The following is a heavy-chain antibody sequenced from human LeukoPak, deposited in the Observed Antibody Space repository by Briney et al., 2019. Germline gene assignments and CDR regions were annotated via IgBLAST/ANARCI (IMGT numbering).Heavy chain of an antibody. Sequence: GGSLRLSCAASGFTFSGSAMHWVRQASGKGLEWVGRIRSKANSYATAYAASVKGRFTISRDDSKNTAYLQMNSLKTEDTAVYYCARDNIVIVPGRPRGRWFDPWGQGTLVTVSS. CDR2: IRSKANSYAT. V-gene: IGHV3-73*01. CDR1: GFTFSGSA. CDR3: ARDNIVIVPGRPRGRWFDP. J-gene: IGHJ5*02. D-gene: IGHD2/OR15-2a*01.